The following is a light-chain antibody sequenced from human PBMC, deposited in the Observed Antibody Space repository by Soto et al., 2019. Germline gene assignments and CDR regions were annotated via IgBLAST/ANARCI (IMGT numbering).Light chain of an antibody. V-gene: IGLV1-40*01. J-gene: IGLJ3*02. Sequence: QCVLTQPPSVSGAPGQRVTISCTGSASNLGAKYAVHWYQHLPGTAPKLLIYDNIHRPSGVPDRFSGSKSDTSASLAITGLQAEDEADYYCQSYDTTLSGLVFGGGTKLTVL. CDR1: ASNLGAKYA. CDR3: QSYDTTLSGLV. CDR2: DNI.